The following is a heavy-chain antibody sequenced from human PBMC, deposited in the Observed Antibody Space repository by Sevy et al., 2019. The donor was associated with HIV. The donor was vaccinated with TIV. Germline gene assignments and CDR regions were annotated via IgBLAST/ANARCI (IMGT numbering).Heavy chain of an antibody. J-gene: IGHJ6*02. CDR3: AKGDSTFYGMDV. CDR2: ISGSAGST. V-gene: IGHV3-23*01. CDR1: GFTFSTYT. D-gene: IGHD6-13*01. Sequence: GGSLRLSCAASGFTFSTYTMTWVRQAPGKGLEWVSAISGSAGSTYYADSVKGRFTISRDNSKNTLYLQMNSLRVEDTAAYYCAKGDSTFYGMDVWGQGTTVTVSS.